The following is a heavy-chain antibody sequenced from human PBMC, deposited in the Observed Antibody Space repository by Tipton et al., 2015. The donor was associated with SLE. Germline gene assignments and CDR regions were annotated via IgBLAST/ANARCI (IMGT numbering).Heavy chain of an antibody. CDR3: ARLTYYYDGSGYLYYFDY. J-gene: IGHJ4*02. V-gene: IGHV4-39*07. CDR2: IYYSGST. Sequence: LRLSCTVSGGSISSSSYYWGWIRQPPGKGLEWIGNIYYSGSTYHNPSLQSRVTISVDTSKNQFSLKLSSVTAADTAVYYCARLTYYYDGSGYLYYFDYWGQGTLVTVSS. D-gene: IGHD3-22*01. CDR1: GGSISSSSYY.